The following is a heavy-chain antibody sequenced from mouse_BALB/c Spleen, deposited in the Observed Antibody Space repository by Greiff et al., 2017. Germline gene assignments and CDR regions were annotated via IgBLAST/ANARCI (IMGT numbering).Heavy chain of an antibody. CDR1: GYSFTSYY. Sequence: QSGPELMKPGASVKISCKASGYSFTSYYMHWVKQSHGKSLEWIGYIDPFNGGTSYNQKFKGKATLTVDKSSSTAYMHLSSLTSEDSAVYYCARSDDGYQPFAYWGQGTLVTVSA. J-gene: IGHJ3*01. CDR3: ARSDDGYQPFAY. V-gene: IGHV1S135*01. CDR2: IDPFNGGT. D-gene: IGHD2-3*01.